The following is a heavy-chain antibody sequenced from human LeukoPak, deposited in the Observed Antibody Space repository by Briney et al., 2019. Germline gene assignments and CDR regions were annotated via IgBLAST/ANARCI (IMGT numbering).Heavy chain of an antibody. CDR2: ISGSGGSA. V-gene: IGHV3-23*01. CDR3: AQGSYCTGTDCYNMDV. CDR1: GFIFNNYA. J-gene: IGHJ6*02. D-gene: IGHD2-2*02. Sequence: TGGCLRLSCAAPGFIFNNYAMSWVRQAPGRGLEWVSAISGSGGSAYYAASVRGRFTISRDNSKNTLFLQMDSLRGEDTAVYYCAQGSYCTGTDCYNMDVWGQGTTVTVSS.